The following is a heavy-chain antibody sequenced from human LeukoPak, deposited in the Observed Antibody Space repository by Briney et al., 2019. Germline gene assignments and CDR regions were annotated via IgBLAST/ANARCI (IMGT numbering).Heavy chain of an antibody. V-gene: IGHV4-4*07. J-gene: IGHJ6*03. Sequence: SETLSLTCTVSGGSISSYYWSWIRQPAGKGLEWIGRIYTSGSTNYNPSLKSRVTQSVETPKNQFYLKLSSVTAADTAVYYCARDLPYYDFWSGRAFYYYYMDVWGKGTTVTVSS. D-gene: IGHD3-3*01. CDR3: ARDLPYYDFWSGRAFYYYYMDV. CDR1: GGSISSYY. CDR2: IYTSGST.